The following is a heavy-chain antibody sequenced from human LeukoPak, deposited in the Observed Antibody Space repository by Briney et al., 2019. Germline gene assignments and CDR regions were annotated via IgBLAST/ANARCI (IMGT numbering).Heavy chain of an antibody. J-gene: IGHJ4*02. CDR3: ARDPGQYYDILTGYYTPYYFDY. CDR2: ISTYNGDT. CDR1: GFTFTNYG. Sequence: ASVKVSCKASGFTFTNYGISWVRQAPGQGLEWMGWISTYNGDTDYAQKLQGGVTMTADTSTSTAYMELRSLRSDDTAVYYCARDPGQYYDILTGYYTPYYFDYWGQGTLVTVSS. D-gene: IGHD3-9*01. V-gene: IGHV1-18*01.